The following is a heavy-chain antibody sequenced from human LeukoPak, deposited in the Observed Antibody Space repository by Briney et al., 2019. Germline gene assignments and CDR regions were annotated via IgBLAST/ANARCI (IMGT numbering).Heavy chain of an antibody. V-gene: IGHV4-59*01. CDR1: GGSISSYY. J-gene: IGHJ6*02. CDR3: ARVGGANYYYYGMDV. Sequence: PSETLSLTCTVSGGSISSYYWSWIRQPPGKGLEWIGYIYDSGSTNYNPSLKSRVTISVDTSKNQFSLKLSSVTAADTAVYYCARVGGANYYYYGMDVWGQGTTVTVSS. CDR2: IYDSGST. D-gene: IGHD4-17*01.